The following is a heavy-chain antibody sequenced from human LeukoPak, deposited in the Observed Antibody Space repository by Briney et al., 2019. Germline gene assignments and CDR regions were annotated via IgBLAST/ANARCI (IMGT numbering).Heavy chain of an antibody. CDR3: ARDRWELRLLFDY. J-gene: IGHJ4*02. CDR2: ISSSGSPI. CDR1: GFTFSDHY. D-gene: IGHD2-15*01. Sequence: PGGSLRLSCAASGFTFSDHYMSWIRQAPGKGLELVSYISSSGSPIYYADSVKGRFTVSRDNAKKSLYLQMNNLRAEDTAVYFCARDRWELRLLFDYWGQGPLVTVSS. V-gene: IGHV3-11*04.